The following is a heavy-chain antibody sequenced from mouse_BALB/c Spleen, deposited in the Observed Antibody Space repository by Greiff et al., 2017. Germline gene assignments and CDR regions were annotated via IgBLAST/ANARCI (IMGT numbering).Heavy chain of an antibody. V-gene: IGHV1-69*02. D-gene: IGHD1-2*01. CDR1: GYTFTSYW. Sequence: QVQLQQPGAELVKPGASVKLSCKASGYTFTSYWMHWVKQRPGQGLEWIGEIDPSDSYTNYNQKFKGKATLTVDKSSSTAYMQLSSLTSEDSAVYYCATTATFAMDYWGQGTSVTVSS. CDR2: IDPSDSYT. J-gene: IGHJ4*01. CDR3: ATTATFAMDY.